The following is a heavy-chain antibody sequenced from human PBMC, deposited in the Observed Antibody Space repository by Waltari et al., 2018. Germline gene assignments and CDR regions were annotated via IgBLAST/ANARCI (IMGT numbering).Heavy chain of an antibody. J-gene: IGHJ4*02. CDR1: GGSICSGGYY. CDR3: AREENSSSYDY. Sequence: QVQLQESGPGLVKPSQTLSLTCTVSGGSICSGGYYWSWIRQHPGKGLEWIGYIYHSGSTYYNPSLKSRVTISVDRSKNQFSLKLSSVTAADTAVYYCAREENSSSYDYWGQGTLVTVSS. D-gene: IGHD6-13*01. CDR2: IYHSGST. V-gene: IGHV4-31*03.